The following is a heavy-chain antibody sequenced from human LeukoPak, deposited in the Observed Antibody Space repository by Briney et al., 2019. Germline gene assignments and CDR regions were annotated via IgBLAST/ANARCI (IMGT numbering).Heavy chain of an antibody. V-gene: IGHV3-30*04. CDR2: ISYDGSNK. J-gene: IGHJ4*02. D-gene: IGHD6-6*01. CDR3: ARGGAARPDF. CDR1: GFTFSSYE. Sequence: GGSLRLFCAASGFTFSSYEMNWVRQAPGKGLEWVAVISYDGSNKYYADSVKGRFTISRDNSKNTLYLQMNSLRAEDTAVYYCARGGAARPDFWGQGTLVTVSS.